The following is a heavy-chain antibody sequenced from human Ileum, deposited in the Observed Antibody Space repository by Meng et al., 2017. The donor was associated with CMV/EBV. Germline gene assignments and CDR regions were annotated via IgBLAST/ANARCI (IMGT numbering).Heavy chain of an antibody. D-gene: IGHD3-3*01. J-gene: IGHJ6*02. Sequence: GGSLRLSCAASGFTFSSYAMHWVRQAPGKGQEWVAVISYDGSNKYYADSVKGRFTISRDNSKNTLYLQMNSLRAEDTAVYYCARDLPGFWSGYPRYGMDVWGQGTMVTVSS. CDR3: ARDLPGFWSGYPRYGMDV. CDR1: GFTFSSYA. CDR2: ISYDGSNK. V-gene: IGHV3-30-3*01.